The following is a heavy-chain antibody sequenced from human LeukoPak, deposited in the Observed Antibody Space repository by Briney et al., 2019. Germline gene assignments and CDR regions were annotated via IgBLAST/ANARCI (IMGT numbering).Heavy chain of an antibody. CDR2: ISYDGHNE. D-gene: IGHD2-8*01. CDR3: AKGVGYGGMDV. Sequence: GGSLRLSCAASGFTFSGYGMHWVRQAPGKGLEWVAVISYDGHNEYYGDSVKGRFTISRDNSKNTVFLQMNSLRAEDTAVYYCAKGVGYGGMDVWGQGTTVTVSS. CDR1: GFTFSGYG. V-gene: IGHV3-30*18. J-gene: IGHJ6*02.